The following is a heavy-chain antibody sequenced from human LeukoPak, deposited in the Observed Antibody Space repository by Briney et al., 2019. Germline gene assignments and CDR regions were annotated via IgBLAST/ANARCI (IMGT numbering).Heavy chain of an antibody. CDR3: VGAKFVPGVTRPPWSFDVRTGSYSHGSRPAKRDYWFDS. Sequence: SETLSLTCGVYGGSFSNYYWSWIRQVPGKGLEWIGEVSLRGTTNYNPSLRSRVAMSVDSSNNQFSLRLMSVTAADTATYYCVGAKFVPGVTRPPWSFDVRTGSYSHGSRPAKRDYWFDSWGQGTLAIVSS. D-gene: IGHD1-1*01. V-gene: IGHV4-34*01. J-gene: IGHJ5*01. CDR1: GGSFSNYY. CDR2: VSLRGTT.